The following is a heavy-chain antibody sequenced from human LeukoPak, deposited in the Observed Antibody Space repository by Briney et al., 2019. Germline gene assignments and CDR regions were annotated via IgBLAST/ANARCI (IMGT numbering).Heavy chain of an antibody. CDR1: GGSFSGYY. J-gene: IGHJ4*02. V-gene: IGHV4-34*01. Sequence: PSETLSLTCAAYGGSFSGYYWSWIRQPPGKGLEWIGEINQSGYNNYNPSLKSRVTILAEMSKNQFSLKLSSVTAADTAVYYCAIRRGYSGYDYWGQGTLVTVSS. CDR3: AIRRGYSGYDY. CDR2: INQSGYN. D-gene: IGHD5-12*01.